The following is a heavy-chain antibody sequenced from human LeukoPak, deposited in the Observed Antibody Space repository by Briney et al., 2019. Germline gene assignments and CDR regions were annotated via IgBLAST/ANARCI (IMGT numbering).Heavy chain of an antibody. D-gene: IGHD3-10*01. V-gene: IGHV1-69*05. Sequence: SVKVSCKASGGTFSSYAISWVRQAPGQGLEWMGGIIPIFGTANYAQKFQGRVTMTTDTSTTTGYMELRSLRSDDTAVYYCARDQLRYYGSGSYYSDMDVWGQGTTVTVPS. J-gene: IGHJ6*02. CDR2: IIPIFGTA. CDR3: ARDQLRYYGSGSYYSDMDV. CDR1: GGTFSSYA.